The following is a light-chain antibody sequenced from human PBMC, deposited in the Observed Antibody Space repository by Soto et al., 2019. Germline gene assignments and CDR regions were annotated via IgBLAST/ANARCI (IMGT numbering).Light chain of an antibody. J-gene: IGLJ2*01. CDR1: SSDIGAYHY. CDR2: AVN. V-gene: IGLV2-14*01. CDR3: NSYTNSDTVI. Sequence: QSVLTQAVSVSGSPGQSITISCTGTSSDIGAYHYVSWYQQRPGKAPKVLIYAVNNRPSGISDRFSGSKSGNTASLTISGLQAEDEAVYYCNSYTNSDTVIFGGGTKLTVL.